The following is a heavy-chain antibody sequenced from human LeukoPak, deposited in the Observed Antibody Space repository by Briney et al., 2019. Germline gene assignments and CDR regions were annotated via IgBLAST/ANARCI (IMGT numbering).Heavy chain of an antibody. CDR1: GGTFSSYA. CDR2: IIPILGTA. V-gene: IGHV1-69*11. D-gene: IGHD1-26*01. Sequence: SVKVSCKASGGTFSSYAISWVRQAPGQGLEWMGRIIPILGTATYAQKFQGRVTITTDESTSTAYMELSSLRSEDTAVYYCARDYWRNSGSYYGVFDYWGQGTLVTVSS. CDR3: ARDYWRNSGSYYGVFDY. J-gene: IGHJ4*02.